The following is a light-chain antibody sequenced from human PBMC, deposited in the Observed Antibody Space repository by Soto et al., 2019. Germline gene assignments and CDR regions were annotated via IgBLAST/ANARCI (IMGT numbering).Light chain of an antibody. CDR1: GNDVGRYNS. CDR2: DVS. J-gene: IGLJ1*01. V-gene: IGLV2-14*01. Sequence: QSVLTQPASVSGSPGQSITISCTGTGNDVGRYNSVSWYQQHPGKAPKLLIYDVSDRPSGVSDRFSGSKSGNTASLTVSGLQAEDEADYYCTSYTISDNYVFGSGTKVTVL. CDR3: TSYTISDNYV.